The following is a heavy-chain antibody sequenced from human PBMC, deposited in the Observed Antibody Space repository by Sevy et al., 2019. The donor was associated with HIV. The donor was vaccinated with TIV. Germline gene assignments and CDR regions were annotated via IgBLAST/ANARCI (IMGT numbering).Heavy chain of an antibody. J-gene: IGHJ4*02. D-gene: IGHD3-16*01. CDR1: GFDFSTYW. V-gene: IGHV3-74*01. Sequence: GGSLRLSCAASGFDFSTYWMHWVRQAPGKGLVWVSRIMGDGSRRSHADSVKGRFTISRDNAKSTLYLQMNSLRAEDTALYFCARDPFGGYYFDHWGPGTLVTVSS. CDR2: IMGDGSRR. CDR3: ARDPFGGYYFDH.